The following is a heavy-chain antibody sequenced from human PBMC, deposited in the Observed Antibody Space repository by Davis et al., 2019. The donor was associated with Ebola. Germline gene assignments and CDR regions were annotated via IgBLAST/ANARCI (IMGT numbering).Heavy chain of an antibody. V-gene: IGHV3-53*05. J-gene: IGHJ6*02. Sequence: GGSLRLSCAAPGFTASSNYMCWVRQAPGKGLEWVSVIYSGGSTYYADSVKGRFTISRDNSKNTLYLQMNSLRAEDTAVYYCARDRYYTIDVWGQGTTVTVSS. CDR1: GFTASSNY. CDR3: ARDRYYTIDV. D-gene: IGHD3-10*01. CDR2: IYSGGST.